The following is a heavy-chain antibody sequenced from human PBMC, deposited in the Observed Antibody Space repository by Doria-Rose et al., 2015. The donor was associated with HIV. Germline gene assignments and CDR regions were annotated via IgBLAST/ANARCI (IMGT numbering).Heavy chain of an antibody. CDR1: GVSLSSPGMG. Sequence: QWGPVLVKPTETLTLTCTVSGVSLSSPGMGVSWIRQPPGKALEWLANIFSDDARSYKKSLKSRLTISRGTSKSQVVLTMTDMDPVDTATYYCARIKSSRWYHKYYFDFWGQGTLVIVSA. D-gene: IGHD6-13*01. CDR2: IFSDDAR. J-gene: IGHJ4*02. V-gene: IGHV2-26*01. CDR3: ARIKSSRWYHKYYFDF.